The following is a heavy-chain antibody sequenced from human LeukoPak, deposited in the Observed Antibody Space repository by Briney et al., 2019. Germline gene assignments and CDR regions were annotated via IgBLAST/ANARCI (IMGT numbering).Heavy chain of an antibody. D-gene: IGHD5-18*01. J-gene: IGHJ4*02. Sequence: KASETLSLTCTVSGGSISSRSYYWGWIRQPPGKGREWIGSIYYSGITYYNPSLKSRVTISVDTSKKQFSLKLSSVTAADTAVYYCAREDTDMAPGFDYWGQGTLVTVSS. CDR2: IYYSGIT. V-gene: IGHV4-39*07. CDR3: AREDTDMAPGFDY. CDR1: GGSISSRSYY.